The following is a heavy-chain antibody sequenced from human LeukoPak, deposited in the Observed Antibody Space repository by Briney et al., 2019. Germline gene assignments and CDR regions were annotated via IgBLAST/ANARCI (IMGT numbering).Heavy chain of an antibody. CDR3: AKVRDPRWFDP. CDR1: GFTFSTHA. V-gene: IGHV3-23*01. CDR2: ISGSGGST. J-gene: IGHJ5*02. D-gene: IGHD3-22*01. Sequence: GGSLRLSCAASGFTFSTHAMSWVRQAPGRGLEWVSAISGSGGSTYYADSVKGRFTISRDNSKNTLYLQMNSLRAEDTAVYYCAKVRDPRWFDPWGQGTLVTVS.